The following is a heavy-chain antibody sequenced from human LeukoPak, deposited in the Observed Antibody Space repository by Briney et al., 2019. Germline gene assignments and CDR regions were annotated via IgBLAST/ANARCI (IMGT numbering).Heavy chain of an antibody. J-gene: IGHJ4*02. CDR2: IRPDANDG. V-gene: IGHV3-7*01. D-gene: IGHD7-27*01. CDR3: ATSDWGSIDY. CDR1: GFTFSNYW. Sequence: GESLRLSCAASGFTFSNYWMAWVRQAPGKGLEWVAIIRPDANDGSYVDSVKGRFTISRDNAKNSLYLQLNSLRAEDTAVYFCATSDWGSIDYWGQGALVTVSS.